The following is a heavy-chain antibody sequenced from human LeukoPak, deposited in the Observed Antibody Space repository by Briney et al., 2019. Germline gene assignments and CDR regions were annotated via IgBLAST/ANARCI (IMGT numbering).Heavy chain of an antibody. CDR2: IDYSGST. CDR3: ARHDSMIVVARGFDP. J-gene: IGHJ5*02. V-gene: IGHV4-39*01. D-gene: IGHD3-22*01. Sequence: PSETLSLTCTVSGGSISSSSYYWGWIRQPPGKGLEWIGNIDYSGSTYYNPSLKSRVTISVDTSKNQFSLKLSSVTAADTAVYYCARHDSMIVVARGFDPWGQGTLVTVSS. CDR1: GGSISSSSYY.